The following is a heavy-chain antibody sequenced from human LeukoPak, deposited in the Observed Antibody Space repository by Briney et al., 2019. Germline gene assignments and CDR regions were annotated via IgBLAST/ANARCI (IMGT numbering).Heavy chain of an antibody. Sequence: SETLSLTCSVSGGPVTEYYWSWIRQPPGKGLEWIGYTYHTGSTNYSPSLKSRVTMSAGASRNQFSLKLVSVTAANTAVYYCARDRGSTGYYYLDSWGQGILVTVSS. J-gene: IGHJ4*02. CDR2: TYHTGST. CDR3: ARDRGSTGYYYLDS. V-gene: IGHV4-59*02. CDR1: GGPVTEYY. D-gene: IGHD1-26*01.